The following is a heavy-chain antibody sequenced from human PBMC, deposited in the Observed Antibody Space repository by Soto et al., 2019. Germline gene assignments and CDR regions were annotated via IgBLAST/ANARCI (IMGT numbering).Heavy chain of an antibody. CDR3: AGYSSSYYYYYMDF. Sequence: ETLSLTCAVYGGSFSGYYWSWIRQPPGKGLEWIGEINHSGSTNYSPSLKSRVTISVDTSKNQFSLKLSSVTAADTAVYYCAGYSSSYYYYYMDFWGKGTMVTVSS. J-gene: IGHJ6*03. CDR1: GGSFSGYY. D-gene: IGHD6-6*01. CDR2: INHSGST. V-gene: IGHV4-34*01.